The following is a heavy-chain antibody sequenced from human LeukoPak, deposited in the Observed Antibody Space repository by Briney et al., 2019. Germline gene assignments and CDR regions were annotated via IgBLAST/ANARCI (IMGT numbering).Heavy chain of an antibody. CDR1: GFTFSSYS. V-gene: IGHV3-21*01. Sequence: GGSLRLSCAASGFTFSSYSMNWVRQAPGKGLEWVSSISSSSSYIYYADSVKGRFTISRDNAKNSLYLQMNSLRAEDTAVYYCARDHYYDSSGYDAFDIWGQGTMVTVSS. CDR2: ISSSSSYI. CDR3: ARDHYYDSSGYDAFDI. D-gene: IGHD3-22*01. J-gene: IGHJ3*02.